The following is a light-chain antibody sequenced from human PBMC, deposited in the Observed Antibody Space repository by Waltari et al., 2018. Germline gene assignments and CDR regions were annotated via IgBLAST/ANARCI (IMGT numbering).Light chain of an antibody. Sequence: DIQMTQSPSSLSAFVGDRVIMTCQASQDISNYLNWYQQKPGKAPKLLIRDASNLETGVPTRFSGSQSRAECTLTISSLQPEDVGTYYCQRYDNLPIFAFGPGTKVEIK. V-gene: IGKV1-33*01. CDR1: QDISNY. J-gene: IGKJ3*01. CDR2: DAS. CDR3: QRYDNLPIFA.